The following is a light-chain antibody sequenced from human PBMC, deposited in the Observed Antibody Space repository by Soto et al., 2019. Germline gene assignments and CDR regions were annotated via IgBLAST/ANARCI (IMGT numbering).Light chain of an antibody. CDR3: SSYTSSSTLV. CDR1: SRDVGAYNY. Sequence: QSALTQPASVSGSPGQSITISCTGTSRDVGAYNYVSWYQQHPGKAPKLMIFEVNNRPSGVSNRFSGSKSGNTASLAISGLQAEDEADYYCSSYTSSSTLVFGGGTKLTVL. CDR2: EVN. V-gene: IGLV2-14*01. J-gene: IGLJ2*01.